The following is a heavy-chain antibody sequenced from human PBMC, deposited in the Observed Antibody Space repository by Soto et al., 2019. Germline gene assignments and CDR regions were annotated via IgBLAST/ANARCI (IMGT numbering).Heavy chain of an antibody. J-gene: IGHJ4*02. D-gene: IGHD2-15*01. CDR2: IYYSGST. CDR3: AGFVVPASRNSDFDY. Sequence: PSETLSLTCTVSGISVSTSDYYWGWVRQPPGKGLDWIGNIYYSGSTFYNPSLRSRVTLSVDTSKNQFSLRLNSVTAAETAVYFCAGFVVPASRNSDFDYWGQGTLVTVSS. V-gene: IGHV4-39*01. CDR1: GISVSTSDYY.